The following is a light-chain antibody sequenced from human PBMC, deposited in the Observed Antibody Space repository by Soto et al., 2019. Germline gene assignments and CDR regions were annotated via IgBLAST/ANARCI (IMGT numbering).Light chain of an antibody. CDR3: QQYGSSPIT. CDR1: QNFGSSY. J-gene: IGKJ5*01. Sequence: EVVLTQSPDTVSLSPGERATLSCRASQNFGSSYLAWYQQKPGQAPRLLISDASGRATGIPDRFSGSGSETDFSLTINRLEPEDFAVYFCQQYGSSPITFGQGTRLEIK. CDR2: DAS. V-gene: IGKV3-20*01.